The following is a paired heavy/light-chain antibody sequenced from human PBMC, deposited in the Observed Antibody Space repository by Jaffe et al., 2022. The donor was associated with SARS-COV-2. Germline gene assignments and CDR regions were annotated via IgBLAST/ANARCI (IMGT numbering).Heavy chain of an antibody. J-gene: IGHJ6*03. Sequence: EVQLVESGGGLVKPGGSLRLSCAASGFTFSSYSMNWVRQAPGKELEWVSSISSSSVYIYYGDSVKGRFTISRDNAKNSLYLQMNSLRAEDTAVYYCTRAPYSSNWPECYMDVWGKGTTVTVSS. CDR1: GFTFSSYS. D-gene: IGHD6-13*01. V-gene: IGHV3-21*01. CDR2: ISSSSVYI. CDR3: TRAPYSSNWPECYMDV.
Light chain of an antibody. CDR3: SSYTSSSTLV. V-gene: IGLV2-14*01. CDR1: SSDVGGYNY. CDR2: DVT. Sequence: QSALTQPASVSGSPGQSITISCTGTSSDVGGYNYVSWYQQHPGKAPKFMIYDVTNRPSGVSDRFSGSKSGNTASLTISGLQAEDEADYYCSSYTSSSTLVFGGGTKLTVL. J-gene: IGLJ3*02.